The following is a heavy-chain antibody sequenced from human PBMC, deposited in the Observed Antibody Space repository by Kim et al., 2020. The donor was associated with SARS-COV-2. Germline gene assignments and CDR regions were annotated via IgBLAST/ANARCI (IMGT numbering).Heavy chain of an antibody. V-gene: IGHV1-69*13. CDR1: GGTFSSYA. D-gene: IGHD3-9*01. CDR2: IIPIFGTA. CDR3: ARDFGYRYFDWGMGGY. Sequence: SVKVSCKASGGTFSSYAISWVRQAPGQGLEWMGGIIPIFGTANYAQKFQGRVTITADESTSTAYMELSSLRSEDTAVYYCARDFGYRYFDWGMGGYWGQGTLVTVSS. J-gene: IGHJ4*02.